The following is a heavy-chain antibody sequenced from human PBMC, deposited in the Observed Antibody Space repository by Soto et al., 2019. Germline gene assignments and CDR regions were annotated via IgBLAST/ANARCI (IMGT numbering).Heavy chain of an antibody. D-gene: IGHD3-16*01. V-gene: IGHV2-5*02. Sequence: QITLKESGPTLVKPTQTLTLTCTFSGFSFLTSEVGVGWIRQPPGKAPEWLALIYWDDDERYSPSLRSRLTITKDSPKNQVVLTITDMSPVDTATYFCAHSRLGPINYLGQGSLITVSS. CDR2: IYWDDDE. CDR3: AHSRLGPINY. J-gene: IGHJ4*02. CDR1: GFSFLTSEVG.